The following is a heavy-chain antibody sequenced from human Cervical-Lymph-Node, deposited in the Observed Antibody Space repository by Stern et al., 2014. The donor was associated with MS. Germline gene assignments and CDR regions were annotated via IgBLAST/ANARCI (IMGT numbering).Heavy chain of an antibody. CDR1: GFTVSRNY. CDR2: IYSGGST. J-gene: IGHJ4*02. Sequence: EVQLVESGGGLVQPGGSLRLSCAASGFTVSRNYMSWVRQAPGKGLEWVSAIYSGGSTYYADSVKGRFTISRDNSNNTLYLQLNSLRAEDTAVYYCARESCGSTSCYGFDYWGQGTLVTVSS. D-gene: IGHD2-2*01. V-gene: IGHV3-66*01. CDR3: ARESCGSTSCYGFDY.